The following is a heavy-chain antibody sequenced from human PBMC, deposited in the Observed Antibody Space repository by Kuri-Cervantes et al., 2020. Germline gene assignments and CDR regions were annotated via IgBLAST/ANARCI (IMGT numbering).Heavy chain of an antibody. Sequence: GSLRLSCTVSGGSISSYYWSWIRQPPGKGLGWIGYIYYSGSTNYNPSLKSRVTISVDTSKNQFSLKLSSVTAADTAVYYCARDQGSDYYDSSGDAAFDIWGQGTMVTVSS. CDR1: GGSISSYY. D-gene: IGHD3-22*01. CDR2: IYYSGST. V-gene: IGHV4-59*01. J-gene: IGHJ3*02. CDR3: ARDQGSDYYDSSGDAAFDI.